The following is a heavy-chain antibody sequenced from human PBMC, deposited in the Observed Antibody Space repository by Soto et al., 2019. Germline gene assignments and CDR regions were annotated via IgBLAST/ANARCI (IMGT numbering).Heavy chain of an antibody. CDR1: GYTFTNNV. D-gene: IGHD5-18*01. J-gene: IGHJ4*02. Sequence: ASVKVSCKTSGYTFTNNVIHCVRQAPGQMLEWIGWVNAGNDNTKWSREFQGRLTLTKDTSATTAYMELSSLTPEDTAIYFCAREVPYGYSRFDYWGQGTLVTVSS. V-gene: IGHV1-3*01. CDR2: VNAGNDNT. CDR3: AREVPYGYSRFDY.